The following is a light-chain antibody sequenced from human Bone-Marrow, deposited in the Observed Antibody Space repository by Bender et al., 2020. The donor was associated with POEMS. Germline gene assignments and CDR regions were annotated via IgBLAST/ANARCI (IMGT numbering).Light chain of an antibody. CDR2: QDT. J-gene: IGLJ2*01. Sequence: SHELTQPPSVSVSPGQTARITCSGDALPKQYAFWYQQKPGQSPVLVIYQDTKRPSGIPERFSGSNSGNAATLTISGTQAMDEADYYCQVRDTSSDHLVVFGGGTKLTVL. V-gene: IGLV3-1*01. CDR3: QVRDTSSDHLVV. CDR1: ALPKQY.